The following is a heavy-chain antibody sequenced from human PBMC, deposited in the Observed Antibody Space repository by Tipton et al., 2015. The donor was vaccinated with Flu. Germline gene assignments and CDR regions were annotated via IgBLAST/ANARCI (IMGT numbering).Heavy chain of an antibody. V-gene: IGHV4-34*01. CDR3: AKDGWDTSGWYPFDY. Sequence: TLSLTCAVYSGSFSGYFWSWIRQPPGKGLEWIGEINHSGSTNYNPSLKSRVTISVDTSKNQFSLKLSSVTAADTAVYYCAKDGWDTSGWYPFDYWGQGTLVTVSS. CDR2: INHSGST. J-gene: IGHJ4*02. D-gene: IGHD6-19*01. CDR1: SGSFSGYF.